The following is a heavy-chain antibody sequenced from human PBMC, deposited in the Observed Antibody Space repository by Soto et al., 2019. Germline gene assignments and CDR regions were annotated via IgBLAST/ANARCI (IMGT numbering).Heavy chain of an antibody. CDR2: ISGSGGST. CDR3: EKNKGASIEARYGMDV. V-gene: IGHV3-23*01. J-gene: IGHJ6*02. D-gene: IGHD6-6*01. CDR1: GFTFSSYA. Sequence: GGSLRLSCAASGFTFSSYAMSWVRQAPGKGLEWVSAISGSGGSTYYADSVKGRFTISRDNSKNTLYLQMNSLRAEDTAVYYCEKNKGASIEARYGMDVWGQGTTVTVSS.